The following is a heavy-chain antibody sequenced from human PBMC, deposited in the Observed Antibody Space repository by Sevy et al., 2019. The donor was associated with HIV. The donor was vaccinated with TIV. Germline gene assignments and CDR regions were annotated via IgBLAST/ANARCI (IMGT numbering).Heavy chain of an antibody. CDR1: GFTFSSYA. J-gene: IGHJ4*02. Sequence: GGSLRLSCAASGFTFSSYAMSWVRQAPGKGLEWVSAISGSGYLTYYTDSVKGRFTISRDNSKNTLYLQMNSLRAEDTAVYDCAKEGGGYYYDSSGLFDYWGQGTLVTVSS. CDR3: AKEGGGYYYDSSGLFDY. D-gene: IGHD3-22*01. V-gene: IGHV3-23*01. CDR2: ISGSGYLT.